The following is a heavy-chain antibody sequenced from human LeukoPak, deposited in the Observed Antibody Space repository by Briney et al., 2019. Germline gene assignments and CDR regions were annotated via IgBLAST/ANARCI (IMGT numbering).Heavy chain of an antibody. CDR3: ARSGGHDAFDI. CDR2: TYYGSKWYN. Sequence: SQTLSLTCAISGDSVSSYSAAWSWIRQSPSRGLEWLGRTYYGSKWYNDYAVSVKSRITINPDTSKNQFSLQLTSVTPEDTAVYYCARSGGHDAFDIWGQGTMVTVSS. CDR1: GDSVSSYSAA. D-gene: IGHD4-23*01. V-gene: IGHV6-1*01. J-gene: IGHJ3*02.